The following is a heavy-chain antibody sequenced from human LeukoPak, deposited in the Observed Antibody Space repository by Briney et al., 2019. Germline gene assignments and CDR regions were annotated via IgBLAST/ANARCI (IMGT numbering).Heavy chain of an antibody. D-gene: IGHD3-9*01. CDR1: GFTFSSYA. CDR2: ISGSGGST. J-gene: IGHJ4*02. V-gene: IGHV3-23*01. Sequence: GGSLRLSCAASGFTFSSYAMSWVRQAPGKGLEWVSAISGSGGSTYYADSVKGRFTISRDNSKNTLYLQMNSLRAEDTAVYYCARVLTGYYIGYFDYWGQGTLVTVSS. CDR3: ARVLTGYYIGYFDY.